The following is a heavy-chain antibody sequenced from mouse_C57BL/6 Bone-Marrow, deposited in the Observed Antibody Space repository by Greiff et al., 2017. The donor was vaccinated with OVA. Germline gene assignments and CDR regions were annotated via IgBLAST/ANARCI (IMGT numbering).Heavy chain of an antibody. Sequence: VQRVESGPGLVAPSQSLSITCTVSGFSLTSYGVDWVRQSPGKGLEWLGVIWGVGSTNYNSALKSRLSISKDNSKSQVFLKMNSLQTDDTAMYYCARSYSNYLYWYFDVWGTGTTVTVSS. CDR3: ARSYSNYLYWYFDV. CDR1: GFSLTSYG. V-gene: IGHV2-6*01. D-gene: IGHD2-5*01. J-gene: IGHJ1*03. CDR2: IWGVGST.